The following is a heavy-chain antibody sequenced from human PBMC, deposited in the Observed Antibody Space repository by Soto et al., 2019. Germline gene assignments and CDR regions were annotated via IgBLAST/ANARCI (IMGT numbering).Heavy chain of an antibody. V-gene: IGHV5-51*01. Sequence: GESPKSWCKGTLYIVTTEVVGWLPQMPEKGPECTGIIYPGXSDTTYSPSFQDQVTISADKSIITAYLQWSSLKASDTAMYYCASFYRQSAMIVHRFVSGAQGSLVTVSS. D-gene: IGHD3-22*01. CDR1: LYIVTTEV. CDR2: IYPGXSDT. J-gene: IGHJ4*02. CDR3: ASFYRQSAMIVHRFVS.